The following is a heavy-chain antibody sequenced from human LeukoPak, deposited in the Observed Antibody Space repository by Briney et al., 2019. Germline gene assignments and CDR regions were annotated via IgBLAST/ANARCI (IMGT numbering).Heavy chain of an antibody. J-gene: IGHJ4*02. CDR3: ARDFSYFRIHFDY. CDR2: ISTTMTTI. D-gene: IGHD3-9*01. V-gene: IGHV3-48*01. CDR1: GLTLSGYG. Sequence: GGSLRLSCVASGLTLSGYGMNWVRQAPGKGLEWLSYISTTMTTIYYADSVKGRFTVSRDNAKNSLYLQMDSLRAEDTAVYYCARDFSYFRIHFDYWGQGTLVTVSS.